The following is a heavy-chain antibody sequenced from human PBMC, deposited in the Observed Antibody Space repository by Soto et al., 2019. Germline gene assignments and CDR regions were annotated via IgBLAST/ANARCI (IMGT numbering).Heavy chain of an antibody. CDR3: ARDPASSMDV. CDR2: IWYDGSKK. V-gene: IGHV3-33*01. D-gene: IGHD6-25*01. Sequence: QVQLVESGGGVAQPGRSLRLSCEAAGYRFSSHGMHWVRQAPGKGLEWVAVIWYDGSKKCYADSVKGRFIVSRDDSKNTLYLEMNSLRAEDTAVYYCARDPASSMDVWGQGTTVTVSS. J-gene: IGHJ6*01. CDR1: GYRFSSHG.